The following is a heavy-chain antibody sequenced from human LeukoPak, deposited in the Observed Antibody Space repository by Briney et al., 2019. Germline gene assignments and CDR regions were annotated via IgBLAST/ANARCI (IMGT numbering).Heavy chain of an antibody. CDR1: GFAFSSYG. CDR3: AKSPPYYSSGWYVTE. CDR2: ISYDGSNK. D-gene: IGHD6-19*01. Sequence: GGSLRLSCAASGFAFSSYGMHWVRQAPGKGLEWVAVISYDGSNKYYADSVKGRFTISGDNSKNTLYLQTNSLRAEDTAVYYCAKSPPYYSSGWYVTEWGQGTLVTVSS. V-gene: IGHV3-30*18. J-gene: IGHJ4*02.